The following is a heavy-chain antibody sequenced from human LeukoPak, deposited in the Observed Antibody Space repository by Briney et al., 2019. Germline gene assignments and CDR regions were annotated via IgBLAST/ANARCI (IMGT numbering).Heavy chain of an antibody. V-gene: IGHV3-48*02. D-gene: IGHD5-18*01. CDR2: VSDSSNI. J-gene: IGHJ4*02. Sequence: GGSLRLSCAASGFTFSSYTMNWVRQAPGKGLEWVSTVSDSSNIHYSDSVKGRFTISRDNARNSLYLQMNSLRDEDTAVYYCARDGLHTAHFDYWGQGTLVTVSS. CDR3: ARDGLHTAHFDY. CDR1: GFTFSSYT.